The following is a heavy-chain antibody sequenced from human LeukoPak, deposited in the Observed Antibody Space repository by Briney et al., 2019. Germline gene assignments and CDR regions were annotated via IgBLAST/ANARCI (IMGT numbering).Heavy chain of an antibody. CDR1: GFTFGSYG. CDR3: AKDPGSTYYYYMDA. J-gene: IGHJ6*03. CDR2: IRYDGSNK. V-gene: IGHV3-30*02. Sequence: GGSLRLSCAASGFTFGSYGMHWVRQAPGKGLEWVAFIRYDGSNKYYADSVKGRFTISRDNSKNTLYLQMNSLRAEDTAVYYCAKDPGSTYYYYMDAWGKGTTVTVSS.